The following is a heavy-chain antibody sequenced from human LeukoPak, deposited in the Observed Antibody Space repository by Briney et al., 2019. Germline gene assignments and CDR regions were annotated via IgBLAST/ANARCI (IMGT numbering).Heavy chain of an antibody. CDR1: GGSISSSNW. Sequence: PSETLSLTCAVSGGSISSSNWWSWVRQPPEKGLEWIGEIYHSGSTNYNPSLKSRVTISVDKSKNQFSLKLSSVTAADTAVYYCARVPIFGVVTGAFDIWGQGTMVTVSS. CDR3: ARVPIFGVVTGAFDI. J-gene: IGHJ3*02. D-gene: IGHD3-3*01. V-gene: IGHV4-4*02. CDR2: IYHSGST.